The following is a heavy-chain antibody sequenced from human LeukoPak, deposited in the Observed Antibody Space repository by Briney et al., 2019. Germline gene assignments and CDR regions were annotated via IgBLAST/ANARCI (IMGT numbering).Heavy chain of an antibody. CDR2: IYYSGST. J-gene: IGHJ4*02. CDR3: ARLGSSGWYYFDY. D-gene: IGHD6-19*01. Sequence: SETLSLTCTVSGGSISSSSYYWGWIRQPPGKGLEWIGYIYYSGSTNYNPSLKSRVTISVDTSKNQFSLKLSSVTAADTAVYYCARLGSSGWYYFDYWGQGTLVTVSS. V-gene: IGHV4-61*05. CDR1: GGSISSSSYY.